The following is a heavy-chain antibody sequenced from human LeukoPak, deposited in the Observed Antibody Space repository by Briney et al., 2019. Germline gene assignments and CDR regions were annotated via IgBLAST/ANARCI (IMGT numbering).Heavy chain of an antibody. Sequence: GGSLRLSCTASGFSFSTYSMNWVRQAPGKGLEWVSYIVGSSSNIYYADSVKGRFTISRDNAKNSLYLQMNSLRAEDTAVYYCARSLKSGTRNPFDPWGQGTLVTVSS. CDR3: ARSLKSGTRNPFDP. J-gene: IGHJ5*02. V-gene: IGHV3-48*04. D-gene: IGHD1-14*01. CDR1: GFSFSTYS. CDR2: IVGSSSNI.